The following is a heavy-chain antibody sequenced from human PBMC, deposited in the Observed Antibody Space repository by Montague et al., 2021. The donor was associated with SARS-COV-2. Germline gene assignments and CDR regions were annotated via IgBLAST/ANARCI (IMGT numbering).Heavy chain of an antibody. D-gene: IGHD6-13*01. J-gene: IGHJ2*01. CDR3: ARAGYSSSWPLRLYWCFDL. CDR1: GFTFSSYD. V-gene: IGHV3-13*04. Sequence: LRLSCAASGFTFSSYDMHWVRQATGKGLEWVSAIGTAGDTYYPGSVKGRFTISRENAKNSLYLQMNSLRAGDTAVYYCARAGYSSSWPLRLYWCFDLWGRGTLVTVSS. CDR2: IGTAGDT.